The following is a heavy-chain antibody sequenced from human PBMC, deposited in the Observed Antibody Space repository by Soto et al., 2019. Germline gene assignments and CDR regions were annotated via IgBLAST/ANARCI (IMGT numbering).Heavy chain of an antibody. J-gene: IGHJ6*02. CDR1: GFSLSTTGVG. Sequence: QITLKESGPTLVKPTQTLTLTCTFSGFSLSTTGVGVGWIRQPPGKALEWLALIYWDEDKRYNPSLKSRLTITKDTSKNQVVLTMTNMDPVDTATYYCVQSRCGGDCLQSYSSHSYYGLDVWGQGTTVTVSS. V-gene: IGHV2-5*02. D-gene: IGHD2-21*01. CDR2: IYWDEDK. CDR3: VQSRCGGDCLQSYSSHSYYGLDV.